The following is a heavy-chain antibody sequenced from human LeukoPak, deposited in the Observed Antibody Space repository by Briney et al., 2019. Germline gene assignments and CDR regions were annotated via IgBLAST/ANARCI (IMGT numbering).Heavy chain of an antibody. J-gene: IGHJ4*02. V-gene: IGHV1-46*01. CDR2: INPSGGST. Sequence: GASVKVSCEASGYTFTSYYMHWVRQAPGQGLEWMGIINPSGGSTSYAQKFQGRVTMTRDTSTSTVYMELSSLRSEDTAVYYCARVRRHLVATTTKGYFDYWGQGTLVTVSS. D-gene: IGHD5-12*01. CDR1: GYTFTSYY. CDR3: ARVRRHLVATTTKGYFDY.